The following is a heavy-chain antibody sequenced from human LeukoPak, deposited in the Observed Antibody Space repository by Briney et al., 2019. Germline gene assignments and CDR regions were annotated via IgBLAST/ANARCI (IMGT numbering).Heavy chain of an antibody. CDR1: GFTFSSYW. Sequence: PGGYLRLYCAASGFTFSSYWMSWVRQAPGKGLEWVANIKQDGSEKYYVDSVKGRFTISRDNAKNSLYLQMNSLRAEDTAVYYCARGGDRYFDWLSLFDYWGQGTLVTVSS. CDR3: ARGGDRYFDWLSLFDY. V-gene: IGHV3-7*03. J-gene: IGHJ4*02. CDR2: IKQDGSEK. D-gene: IGHD3-9*01.